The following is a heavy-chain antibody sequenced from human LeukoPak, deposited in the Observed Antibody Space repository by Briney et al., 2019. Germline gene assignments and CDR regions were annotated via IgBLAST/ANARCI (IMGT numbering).Heavy chain of an antibody. D-gene: IGHD3-10*01. V-gene: IGHV1-69*13. CDR3: ARAVYYYGSGSPDYYYGMDV. CDR2: IIPIFGTA. J-gene: IGHJ6*04. Sequence: SVKVSCKASGGTFSSYAISWVRQAPGQGLEWMGGIIPIFGTANCAQKFQGRVTITADESTSTAYMELSSLRSEDTAVYYCARAVYYYGSGSPDYYYGMDVWGKGTTVTVSS. CDR1: GGTFSSYA.